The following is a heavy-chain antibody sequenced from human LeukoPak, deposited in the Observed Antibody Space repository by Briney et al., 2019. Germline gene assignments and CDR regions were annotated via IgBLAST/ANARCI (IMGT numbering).Heavy chain of an antibody. CDR2: TSSDLNVK. CDR3: AREGYYGSGSPPSLYFDY. V-gene: IGHV3-30-3*01. J-gene: IGHJ4*02. Sequence: GGSLRLSCAASGFTFRNYVIHWVCQAPGKGLEWVAVTSSDLNVKLYADSVKGRFTISRDNSRSTLYLQTNSLRPEDTAIYYCAREGYYGSGSPPSLYFDYWGQGTLVTVSS. D-gene: IGHD3-10*01. CDR1: GFTFRNYV.